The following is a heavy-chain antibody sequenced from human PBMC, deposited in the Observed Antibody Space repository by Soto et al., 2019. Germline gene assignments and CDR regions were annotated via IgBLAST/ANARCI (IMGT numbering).Heavy chain of an antibody. V-gene: IGHV4-31*03. CDR3: ARACPGSYFVLEH. J-gene: IGHJ1*01. CDR2: IYSRGNT. CDR1: GDSISSGLYY. Sequence: QVQLQESGPGRVRPSQTLSLTCTVSGDSISSGLYYWTWIRQHPQKGLEWIGYIYSRGNTYYSPSFKSRFLITGDSSQNLFSLRRTSVTAEDTAVYYWARACPGSYFVLEHWGQGTLVTVSS. D-gene: IGHD3-10*02.